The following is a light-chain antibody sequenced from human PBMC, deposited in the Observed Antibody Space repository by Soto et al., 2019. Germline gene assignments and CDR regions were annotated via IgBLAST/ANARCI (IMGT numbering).Light chain of an antibody. Sequence: DVQGTRSTSTVCASVGEGVSVDCGASQSISSWLAWYQQKPGKAPNLLIYKASHLENGVPSRYSGRRSGPAFTLTITSLQPGDFATYYCQPYNTCPQTFGQGTKVDIK. CDR2: KAS. CDR1: QSISSW. V-gene: IGKV1-5*03. J-gene: IGKJ1*01. CDR3: QPYNTCPQT.